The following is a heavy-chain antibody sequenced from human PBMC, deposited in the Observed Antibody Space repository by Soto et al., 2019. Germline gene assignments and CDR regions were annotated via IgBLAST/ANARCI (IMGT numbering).Heavy chain of an antibody. CDR3: ARVSGYNAFDI. J-gene: IGHJ3*02. Sequence: VQLLESGGGLVQPGGSLRLSCAASGFTFSSYAMHWVRQAPGKGLEWVAVISYDGSNKYYADSVKGRFTISRDNSKNTLYLQMNSLRAEDTAVYYCARVSGYNAFDIWGQGTMVTVSS. D-gene: IGHD3-3*01. CDR1: GFTFSSYA. V-gene: IGHV3-30-3*01. CDR2: ISYDGSNK.